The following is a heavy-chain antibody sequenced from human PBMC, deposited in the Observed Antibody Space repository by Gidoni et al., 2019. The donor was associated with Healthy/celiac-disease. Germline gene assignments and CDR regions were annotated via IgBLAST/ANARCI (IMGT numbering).Heavy chain of an antibody. CDR2: IYTSGST. CDR3: ARAPYSSSHRSYFDY. J-gene: IGHJ4*02. D-gene: IGHD6-13*01. Sequence: QVQLQESGPGLVKPSETLSLTCNVSGGSISSYYWSWIRQPAGKGLEWIGRIYTSGSTNYNPSLKSRVTMSVDTSKNQFSLKLSSVTAADTAVYYCARAPYSSSHRSYFDYWGQGTLVTVSS. CDR1: GGSISSYY. V-gene: IGHV4-4*07.